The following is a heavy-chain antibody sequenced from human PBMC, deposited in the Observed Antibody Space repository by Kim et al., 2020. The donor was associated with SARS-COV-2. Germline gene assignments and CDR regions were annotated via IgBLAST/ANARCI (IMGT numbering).Heavy chain of an antibody. D-gene: IGHD6-13*01. V-gene: IGHV1-46*01. Sequence: ASVKVSCKASGYTFTSYYMHWVRQAPGQGLEWMGIINPSGGSTSYAQKFQGRVTMTRDTSTSTVYMELSSLRSDDTAVYYCAREYAGIAAAGTPGYYYYYGMDVWGQGTTVTVSS. J-gene: IGHJ6*02. CDR2: INPSGGST. CDR3: AREYAGIAAAGTPGYYYYYGMDV. CDR1: GYTFTSYY.